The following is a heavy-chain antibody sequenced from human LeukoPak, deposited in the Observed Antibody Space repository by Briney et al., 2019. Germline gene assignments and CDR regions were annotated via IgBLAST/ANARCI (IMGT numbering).Heavy chain of an antibody. CDR1: SGSISTYY. D-gene: IGHD3-22*01. CDR3: ARKAGMFTTFDF. J-gene: IGHJ4*02. V-gene: IGHV4-59*08. Sequence: PSETLSLTCTVSSGSISTYYWTWIRQPPGKGLEWIGYISYSGSTKYNPSLTRRTTISLDTSKNQFSPELRSMTAADTAIYYCARKAGMFTTFDFWGQGILVTVSS. CDR2: ISYSGST.